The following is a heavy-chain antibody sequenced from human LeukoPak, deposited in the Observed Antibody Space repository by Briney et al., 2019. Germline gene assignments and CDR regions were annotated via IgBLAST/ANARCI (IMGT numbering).Heavy chain of an antibody. D-gene: IGHD6-13*01. J-gene: IGHJ4*02. Sequence: GGSLRLSCAASRFTFSSYSMNWIRQAPGKGLEWVSYISSSSTTIYYADSVKGRFTISRDNAKNSLYLQMNSLRAEDTAVYYCAAYSPPNYWGQGALVTVSS. V-gene: IGHV3-48*01. CDR2: ISSSSTTI. CDR3: AAYSPPNY. CDR1: RFTFSSYS.